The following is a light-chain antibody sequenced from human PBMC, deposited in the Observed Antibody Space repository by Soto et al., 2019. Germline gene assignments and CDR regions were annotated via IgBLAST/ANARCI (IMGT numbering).Light chain of an antibody. J-gene: IGLJ2*01. CDR3: CSYAGSRTVI. CDR1: SSDVGTYNL. Sequence: QSALTQPASVSGSPGQSITISCTGTSSDVGTYNLVSWYQHHPGKAPKLMIYEGSQRPSGVSNRFSGSKSGNTASLTISGLQAEDEADYYCCSYAGSRTVIFGGGTKVTVL. CDR2: EGS. V-gene: IGLV2-23*01.